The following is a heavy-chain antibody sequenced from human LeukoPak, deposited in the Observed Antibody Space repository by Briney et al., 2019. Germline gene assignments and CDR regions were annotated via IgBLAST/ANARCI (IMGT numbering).Heavy chain of an antibody. V-gene: IGHV3-23*01. CDR3: ARRRYDASGYYPSRGRYFDY. J-gene: IGHJ4*02. Sequence: HPGGTLRLSCAASGFTFSSYGMSWVRQAPGKGLEWVSAISGSGGSTYYADSVKGRFTISRDNSKNTLYLQMNSLRAEDTAVYYCARRRYDASGYYPSRGRYFDYWGQGTLVTVSS. CDR2: ISGSGGST. D-gene: IGHD3-22*01. CDR1: GFTFSSYG.